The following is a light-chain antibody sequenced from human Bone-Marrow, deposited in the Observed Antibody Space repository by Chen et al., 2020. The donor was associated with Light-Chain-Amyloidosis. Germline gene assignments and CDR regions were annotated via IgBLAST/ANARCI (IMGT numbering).Light chain of an antibody. V-gene: IGLV6-57*01. J-gene: IGLJ3*02. Sequence: NFMLTQPHSVSESPGNTVIISCTRSSGSITTNYMQGYQQRPGSSPTTVIYEDDQIPSGVPDRFSGSIDRSSNSASRTVSGLKTEDEADYYCQSYQGSSQGVFGGGTKLTVL. CDR2: EDD. CDR1: SGSITTNY. CDR3: QSYQGSSQGV.